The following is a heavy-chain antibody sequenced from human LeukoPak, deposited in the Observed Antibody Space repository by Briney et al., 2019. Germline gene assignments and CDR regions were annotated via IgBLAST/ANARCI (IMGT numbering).Heavy chain of an antibody. D-gene: IGHD3-10*01. CDR3: ASHNYGSGSYYSNWFDP. CDR2: IIPIFGTA. V-gene: IGHV1-69*13. CDR1: GGTFSSYA. Sequence: ASVKVSCKASGGTFSSYAISWVRQAPGQGLEWMGGIIPIFGTANYAQKFQGRVTITADESTSTAYMELSSLRSEDTAVYYCASHNYGSGSYYSNWFDPWGQGTLVTVSS. J-gene: IGHJ5*02.